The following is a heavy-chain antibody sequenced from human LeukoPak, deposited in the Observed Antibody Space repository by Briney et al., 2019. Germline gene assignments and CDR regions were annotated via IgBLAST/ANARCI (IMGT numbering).Heavy chain of an antibody. CDR2: INPSGGST. Sequence: GASVKGSCKASGYTFTIYYMHWGRKAPGQRLEWMGIINPSGGSTSYAQKFQGRVTMTRDTSTSTVYMELSSLRSEDTAVYYCVLSEKMAAAGYSNDYWAREPWSPSPQ. CDR3: VLSEKMAAAGYSNDY. D-gene: IGHD6-25*01. J-gene: IGHJ4*02. V-gene: IGHV1-46*01. CDR1: GYTFTIYY.